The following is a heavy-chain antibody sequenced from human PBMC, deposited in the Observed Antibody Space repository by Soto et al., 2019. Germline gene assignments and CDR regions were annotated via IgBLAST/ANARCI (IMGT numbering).Heavy chain of an antibody. CDR2: ISGSGGST. Sequence: EVQLLESGGGLVQPGGSLRLSCAASGFTFSSYAMSWVRQAPGKGLEWDSAISGSGGSTYYADSVKGRFTISRDNSKNTLYLQMNSLRAEDTAVYYCAKDLYPVTWFGGYYFDDWGQGTLFTVSS. D-gene: IGHD3-16*01. J-gene: IGHJ4*02. CDR1: GFTFSSYA. V-gene: IGHV3-23*01. CDR3: AKDLYPVTWFGGYYFDD.